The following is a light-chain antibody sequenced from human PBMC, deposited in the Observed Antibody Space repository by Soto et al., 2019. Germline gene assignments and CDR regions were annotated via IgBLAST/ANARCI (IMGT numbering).Light chain of an antibody. CDR2: GAS. J-gene: IGKJ1*01. CDR3: QEYGNSRT. Sequence: EIVLTQSPGTLSLSPGERATLSCRASQSVSSINLAWYQQKPGQAPRLLIYGASSRATGIPDRFSGSGSGTDFTLTISRLEPEDFVVYYCQEYGNSRTFGQGTKVEIK. V-gene: IGKV3-20*01. CDR1: QSVSSIN.